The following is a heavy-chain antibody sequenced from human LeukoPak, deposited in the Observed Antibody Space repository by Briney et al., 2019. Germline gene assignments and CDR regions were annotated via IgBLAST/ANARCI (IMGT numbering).Heavy chain of an antibody. CDR3: ARVAIEYYYGSGRYKGYFDY. CDR2: INPNSGGT. V-gene: IGHV1-2*02. Sequence: GASVKVSCKASGGTFSSYAISWVRQAPGQGLEWMGWINPNSGGTNYAQKFQGRVTMTRDTSISTAYMELSRLRSDDTAVYYCARVAIEYYYGSGRYKGYFDYWGQGTLVTVSS. CDR1: GGTFSSYA. J-gene: IGHJ4*02. D-gene: IGHD3-10*01.